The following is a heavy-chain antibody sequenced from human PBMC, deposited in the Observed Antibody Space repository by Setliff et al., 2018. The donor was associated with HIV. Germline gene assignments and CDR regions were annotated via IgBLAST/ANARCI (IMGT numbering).Heavy chain of an antibody. V-gene: IGHV5-10-1*01. CDR1: GYSFTSYW. Sequence: ASVKISCKGSGYSFTSYWISWVRQMPGKGLEWMGRIDPSDSYTNYSPSFQSHVTISADKSISTAYLQWSSLKASDTAMYYCARQPFTMVRGVIYYYGMDVWGQGTTVTVSS. CDR2: IDPSDSYT. J-gene: IGHJ6*02. D-gene: IGHD3-10*01. CDR3: ARQPFTMVRGVIYYYGMDV.